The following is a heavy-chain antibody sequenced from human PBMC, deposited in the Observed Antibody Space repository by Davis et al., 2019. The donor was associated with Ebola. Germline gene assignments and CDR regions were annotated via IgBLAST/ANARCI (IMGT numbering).Heavy chain of an antibody. CDR1: GFTFSDYY. J-gene: IGHJ6*02. V-gene: IGHV3-11*04. CDR3: ARDAVADLYYYGMDV. Sequence: GESLKISCAASGFTFSDYYMSWIRQAPGKGLEWVSYISSSGSTIYYADSVKGRFTISRDNAKNSLYLQMNSLRAEDTAVYYCARDAVADLYYYGMDVWGQGTTVTVSS. CDR2: ISSSGSTI. D-gene: IGHD6-19*01.